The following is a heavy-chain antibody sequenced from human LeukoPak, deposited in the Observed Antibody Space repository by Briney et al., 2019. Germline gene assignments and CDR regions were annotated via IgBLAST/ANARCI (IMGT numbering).Heavy chain of an antibody. J-gene: IGHJ4*02. D-gene: IGHD6-6*01. Sequence: PGGSLRLSCAAPGFAVSTYVMSWVRKAPGKGLEWVSAISGSDGHTYYGDSVKGRFTISRDNSRNQLYMQMNSLRGDDTAVYYCAKVGPGAARDYWGQGTLVTVSS. CDR1: GFAVSTYV. V-gene: IGHV3-23*01. CDR3: AKVGPGAARDY. CDR2: ISGSDGHT.